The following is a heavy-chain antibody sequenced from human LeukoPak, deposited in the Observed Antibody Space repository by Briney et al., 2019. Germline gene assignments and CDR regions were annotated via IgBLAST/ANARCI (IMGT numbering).Heavy chain of an antibody. CDR2: ISSSGSTI. CDR1: GFTFSTYW. J-gene: IGHJ6*04. CDR3: AELGITMIGGV. Sequence: GGSLRLSCEGSGFTFSTYWMTWVRQAPGKGLEWVSYISSSGSTIYYADSVKGRFTISRDNAKNSLYLQMNSLRAEDTAVYYCAELGITMIGGVWGKGTTVTISS. V-gene: IGHV3-48*03. D-gene: IGHD3-10*02.